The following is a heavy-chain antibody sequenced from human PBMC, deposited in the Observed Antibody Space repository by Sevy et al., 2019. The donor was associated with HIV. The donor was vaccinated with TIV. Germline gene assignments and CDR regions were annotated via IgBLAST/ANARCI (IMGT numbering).Heavy chain of an antibody. Sequence: SETLSLTCAVSGDSISSNNYYWGWIRQSPGKGLEWIGIVYYTGTTYYNPSLKSRVTISVDTSKSKFSLRLSSVTAADTAVYFCAGSYYNFWNGYYNPFDSWGQGTLVTVSS. V-gene: IGHV4-39*01. CDR1: GDSISSNNYY. D-gene: IGHD3-3*01. J-gene: IGHJ4*02. CDR3: AGSYYNFWNGYYNPFDS. CDR2: VYYTGTT.